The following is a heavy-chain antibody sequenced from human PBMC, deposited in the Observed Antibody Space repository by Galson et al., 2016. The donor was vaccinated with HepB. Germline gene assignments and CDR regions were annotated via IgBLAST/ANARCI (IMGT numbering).Heavy chain of an antibody. CDR2: MDYGGSP. J-gene: IGHJ4*02. CDR1: GDSINYFH. V-gene: IGHV4-59*01. CDR3: ARDYGEGRNGYGVLDY. D-gene: IGHD5-18*01. Sequence: SETLSLTCTVSGDSINYFHWSWVRQPPGKALEWLGHMDYGGSPTYNPSLQTRVPISIDTSKNQFSLMLSFVTAADTAVYYCARDYGEGRNGYGVLDYWGQGVLVTVPS.